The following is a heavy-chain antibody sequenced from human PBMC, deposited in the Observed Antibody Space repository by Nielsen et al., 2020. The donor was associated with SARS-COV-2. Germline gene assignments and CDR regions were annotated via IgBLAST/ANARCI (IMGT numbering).Heavy chain of an antibody. J-gene: IGHJ4*02. CDR2: INPSGGST. CDR1: GYTFTSYA. D-gene: IGHD6-19*01. CDR3: ARDISGWRGPNDY. V-gene: IGHV1-46*01. Sequence: ASVKVSCKASGYTFTSYAMNWVRQAPGQGLEWMGIINPSGGSTSYAQKFQGRVTMTRDTSTSTVYMELSSLRSEDTAVYYCARDISGWRGPNDYWGQGTLVTVSS.